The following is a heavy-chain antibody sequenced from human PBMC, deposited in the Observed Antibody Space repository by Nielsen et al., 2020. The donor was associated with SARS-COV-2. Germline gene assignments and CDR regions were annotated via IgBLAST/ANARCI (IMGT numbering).Heavy chain of an antibody. CDR1: GGSISSYY. CDR2: IYYSGST. CDR3: ARDLRYSSSSGYYYGMDV. V-gene: IGHV4-59*01. D-gene: IGHD6-6*01. Sequence: SETLSLTCTVSGGSISSYYWSWIRQPPGKGLEWIGYIYYSGSTSYNPSLKSRVTISVDTSKNQFSLKLSSVTAADTAVYYCARDLRYSSSSGYYYGMDVWGQGTTVTVSS. J-gene: IGHJ6*02.